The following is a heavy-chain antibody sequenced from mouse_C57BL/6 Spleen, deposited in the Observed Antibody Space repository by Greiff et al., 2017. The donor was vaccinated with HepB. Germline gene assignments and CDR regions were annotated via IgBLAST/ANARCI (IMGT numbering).Heavy chain of an antibody. V-gene: IGHV5-9-1*02. CDR3: TRDGDYGSSLAY. D-gene: IGHD1-1*01. J-gene: IGHJ3*01. CDR1: GFTFSSYA. CDR2: ISSGGDYI. Sequence: DVHLVESGEGLVKPGGSLKLSCAASGFTFSSYAMSWVRQTPEKRLEWVAYISSGGDYIYYADTVKGRFTISRDNARNTLYLQMSSLKSEDTAMYYCTRDGDYGSSLAYWGQGTLVTVSA.